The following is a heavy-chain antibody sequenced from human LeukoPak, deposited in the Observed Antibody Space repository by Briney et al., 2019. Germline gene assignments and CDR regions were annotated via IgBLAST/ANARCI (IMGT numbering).Heavy chain of an antibody. Sequence: ASVRVSCKASGYTFTSYGISWVRQAPGQGLEWMGWISAYNGNTNYAQKLQGRVTMTTDTSTSTAYMELRSLRSDDTAVYYCARYIVGAHHFDYWGQGTLVTVSS. V-gene: IGHV1-18*01. CDR3: ARYIVGAHHFDY. J-gene: IGHJ4*02. CDR2: ISAYNGNT. D-gene: IGHD1-26*01. CDR1: GYTFTSYG.